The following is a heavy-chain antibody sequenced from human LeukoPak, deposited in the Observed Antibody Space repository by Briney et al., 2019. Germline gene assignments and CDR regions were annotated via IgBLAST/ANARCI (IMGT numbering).Heavy chain of an antibody. J-gene: IGHJ4*02. CDR1: GYSISTGYF. V-gene: IGHV4-38-2*01. CDR3: ASPRGTYIDY. CDR2: IFHTGSA. Sequence: SETLSPTCAVSGYSISTGYFWGWIRQSPGQGLEWIGSIFHTGSASYNPSLKSRATLSVDTSKNEFSLKLTSVSAADTAIYYCASPRGTYIDYWGQGTLVIVSS. D-gene: IGHD3-16*01.